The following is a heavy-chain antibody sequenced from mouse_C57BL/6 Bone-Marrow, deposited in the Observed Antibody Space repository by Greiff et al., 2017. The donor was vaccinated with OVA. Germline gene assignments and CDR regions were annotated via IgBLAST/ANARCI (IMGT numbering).Heavy chain of an antibody. V-gene: IGHV1-22*01. D-gene: IGHD2-4*01. Sequence: VQLQQSGPELVKPGASVKMSCKASGYTFTDYNMHWVKQSHGKSLEWIGYINPNNGGTSYNQKFKGKATLTVNKSSSTAYMELRSLTSEDSAVYYCANYDYPYYYAMDYWGQGTSVTVSS. CDR2: INPNNGGT. J-gene: IGHJ4*01. CDR1: GYTFTDYN. CDR3: ANYDYPYYYAMDY.